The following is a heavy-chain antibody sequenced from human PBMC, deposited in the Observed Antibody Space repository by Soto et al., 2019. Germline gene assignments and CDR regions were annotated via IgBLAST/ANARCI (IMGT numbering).Heavy chain of an antibody. CDR3: ARGAAAQYYYYGMDV. J-gene: IGHJ6*02. Sequence: QVQLVESGAGVVQPGRSLRLSCAASGFTFSSYGMHWVRQAPGKGLEWVAVIWYDGSNKYYADSVKGRFTISRDNSKNTLYLQMNSLRAEDTAVYYCARGAAAQYYYYGMDVWGQGTTVTVSS. D-gene: IGHD2-2*01. V-gene: IGHV3-33*01. CDR1: GFTFSSYG. CDR2: IWYDGSNK.